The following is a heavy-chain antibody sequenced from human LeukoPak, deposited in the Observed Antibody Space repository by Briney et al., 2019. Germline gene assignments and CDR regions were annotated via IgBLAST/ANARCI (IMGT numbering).Heavy chain of an antibody. CDR1: GFTFSSYG. D-gene: IGHD2/OR15-2a*01. CDR3: AKDLRYSFLGYYYGMDV. Sequence: PGGSLRLSCAASGFTFSSYGMHWVRQAPGKGLEWVAVISYDGSNKYYADSVKGRFTISRDNSKNTLYLQMNSLRAEDTAVYYCAKDLRYSFLGYYYGMDVWGQRTTVTVSS. J-gene: IGHJ6*02. V-gene: IGHV3-30*18. CDR2: ISYDGSNK.